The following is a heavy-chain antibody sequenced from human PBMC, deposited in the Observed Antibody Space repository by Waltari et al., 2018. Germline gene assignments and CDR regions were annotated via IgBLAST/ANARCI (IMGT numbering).Heavy chain of an antibody. V-gene: IGHV4-59*08. CDR3: ARHPESGYFDY. CDR2: IYYSGST. CDR1: GGSISSYY. Sequence: QVQLQESGPGLVKPSETLSLTCTVSGGSISSYYWSWIRQPPGKGLEWIGYIYYSGSTNYTPSLKSRVTISVDTSKNQFSLKLSSVTAADTAVYYCARHPESGYFDYWGQGTLVTVSS. J-gene: IGHJ4*02. D-gene: IGHD3-10*01.